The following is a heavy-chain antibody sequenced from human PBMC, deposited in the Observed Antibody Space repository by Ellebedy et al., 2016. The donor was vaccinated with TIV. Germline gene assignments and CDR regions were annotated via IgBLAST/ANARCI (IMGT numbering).Heavy chain of an antibody. D-gene: IGHD3-10*01. V-gene: IGHV3-7*01. Sequence: GGSLRLXXAASGFTFSSYWMNWVRQAPGKGLEWVANIKQDGSEKNYMNSVKGRFTISRDNAKNSLYLQMNSLRGEDTAVYYCARVPYGSGTYTVDYWGQGTLVTVSS. CDR3: ARVPYGSGTYTVDY. CDR2: IKQDGSEK. CDR1: GFTFSSYW. J-gene: IGHJ4*02.